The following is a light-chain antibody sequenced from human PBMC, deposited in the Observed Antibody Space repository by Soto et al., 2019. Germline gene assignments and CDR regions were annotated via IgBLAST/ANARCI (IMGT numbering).Light chain of an antibody. J-gene: IGKJ5*01. Sequence: VLTQSPATLSLSPGERATLSCRASQSIHTSLAWYQQKPGQPPRLVVYDSTLRANGVPDRFGGSRSGTEFTLTINNLEPEDFAVYYCQQYGSSPTITFGQGTRLEIK. CDR1: QSIHTS. CDR2: DST. CDR3: QQYGSSPTIT. V-gene: IGKV3-20*01.